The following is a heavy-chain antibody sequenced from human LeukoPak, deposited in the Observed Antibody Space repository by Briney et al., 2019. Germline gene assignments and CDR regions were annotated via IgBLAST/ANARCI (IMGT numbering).Heavy chain of an antibody. V-gene: IGHV3-43*01. D-gene: IGHD7-27*01. CDR2: ISWDSGTT. CDR1: GFTFDGYT. CDR3: AKDTGPGLGMGTLHY. J-gene: IGHJ4*02. Sequence: GGSLRLSCAASGFTFDGYTMHWVRQPPGKGLEWVSLISWDSGTTYYADSVSGRFTISRDYSRNSLYLQMKSLSTQDTAFYYCAKDTGPGLGMGTLHYWGQGTLVTVSS.